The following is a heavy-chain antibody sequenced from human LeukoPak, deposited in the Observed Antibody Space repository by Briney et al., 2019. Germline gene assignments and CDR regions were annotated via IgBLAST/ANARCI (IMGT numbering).Heavy chain of an antibody. CDR2: ISGYNGNT. CDR3: AKASPPNWYFDL. CDR1: GYTFTSYG. Sequence: ASVKVSCKTSGYTFTSYGVSWVRQAPGQGLEWMGWISGYNGNTNYAQEYLGRVTMTTDTSTSTVYMELRSLRSDDTAVYYCAKASPPNWYFDLWGRGTLVTVSS. J-gene: IGHJ2*01. V-gene: IGHV1-18*01.